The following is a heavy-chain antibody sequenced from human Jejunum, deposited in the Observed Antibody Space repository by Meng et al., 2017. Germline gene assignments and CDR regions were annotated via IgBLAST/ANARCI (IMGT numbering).Heavy chain of an antibody. J-gene: IGHJ4*02. CDR1: GYTFTDNA. D-gene: IGHD1-26*01. CDR2: INAANGDT. V-gene: IGHV1-3*01. CDR3: ASHTWGLYFFEF. Sequence: RLGESGAGVKEPGASVSLSCKASGYTFTDNAVHWVRQAPGQGLEWMGWINAANGDTKYSLKFQERITITRDTFARTAYMGLRSLESEDTAVYYCASHTWGLYFFEFWGQGTLVIVSS.